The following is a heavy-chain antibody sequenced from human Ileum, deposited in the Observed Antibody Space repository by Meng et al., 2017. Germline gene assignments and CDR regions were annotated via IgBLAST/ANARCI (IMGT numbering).Heavy chain of an antibody. Sequence: LACVCSDGAFSRYDPNCIRHPPRMVLECIGKINHIGTTNHNPSLKSRVTISVATSKNQFSPKLISVTAADTAVYYCARGRYGVSRRGGYFQHWGQGTLVTVSS. J-gene: IGHJ1*01. CDR2: INHIGTT. CDR3: ARGRYGVSRRGGYFQH. V-gene: IGHV4-34*01. CDR1: DGAFSRYD. D-gene: IGHD4-17*01.